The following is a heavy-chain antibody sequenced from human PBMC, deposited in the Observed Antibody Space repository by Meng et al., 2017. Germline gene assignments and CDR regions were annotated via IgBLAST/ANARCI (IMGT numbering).Heavy chain of an antibody. CDR2: ISYDGINK. CDR3: ARSSSGYYFDY. D-gene: IGHD3-22*01. Sequence: QVTLAGVGGGVSPPGRSMRLSCATFGITFSSYAMHWGRQAPGKGLEWVAVISYDGINKYYADSVKGRFTISRDNSKNTLYLQMNSLRAEDTAVYYCARSSSGYYFDYWGQGTLVTVSS. CDR1: GITFSSYA. J-gene: IGHJ4*02. V-gene: IGHV3-30*01.